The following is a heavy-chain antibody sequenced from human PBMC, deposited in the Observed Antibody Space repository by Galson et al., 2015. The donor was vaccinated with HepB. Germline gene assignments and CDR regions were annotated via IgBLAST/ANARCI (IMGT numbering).Heavy chain of an antibody. J-gene: IGHJ4*02. Sequence: SLRLSCAASGFTFSGSAMHWVRQTFGKGLEWVGRIRSKASSYATAYAASVKGRFTIFRDDSKSTAYLQMNSLKTEDTAVYYCTRICVTIIVVVILDYWGQGTLVTVSS. V-gene: IGHV3-73*01. CDR1: GFTFSGSA. D-gene: IGHD3-22*01. CDR3: TRICVTIIVVVILDY. CDR2: IRSKASSYAT.